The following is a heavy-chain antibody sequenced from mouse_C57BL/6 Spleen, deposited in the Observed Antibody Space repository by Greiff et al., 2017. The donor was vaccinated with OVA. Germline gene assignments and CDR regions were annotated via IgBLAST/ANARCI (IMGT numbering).Heavy chain of an antibody. J-gene: IGHJ2*01. Sequence: VKLQQPGAELVKPGASVKMSCKASGYTFTSYWITWVKQRPGQGLEWIGDIYPGSGSTNYNEKFKSKATLTVDTSSSTAYMQLSSLTSEDSAVYYCARRGYYGSSSVDYWGQGTTLTVSS. D-gene: IGHD1-1*01. CDR3: ARRGYYGSSSVDY. CDR2: IYPGSGST. CDR1: GYTFTSYW. V-gene: IGHV1-55*01.